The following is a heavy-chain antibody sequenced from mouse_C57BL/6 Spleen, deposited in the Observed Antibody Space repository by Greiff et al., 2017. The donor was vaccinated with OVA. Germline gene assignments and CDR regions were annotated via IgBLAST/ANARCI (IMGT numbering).Heavy chain of an antibody. V-gene: IGHV14-3*01. J-gene: IGHJ4*01. CDR2: IDPANGNT. Sequence: EVQLQQSVAELVRPGASVKLSCTASGFNIKNTYMHWVKQRPEQGLEWIGRIDPANGNTKYAPKFQGKATITADTSSNTAYLQLSSLTSEDTAIYYCARSIYDGPLGLYAMDYWGQGTSVTVSS. CDR1: GFNIKNTY. CDR3: ARSIYDGPLGLYAMDY. D-gene: IGHD2-3*01.